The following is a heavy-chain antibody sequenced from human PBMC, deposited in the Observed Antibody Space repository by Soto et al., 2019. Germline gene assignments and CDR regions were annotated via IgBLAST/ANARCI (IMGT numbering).Heavy chain of an antibody. CDR3: ARDLERAGYYYYGMDV. CDR1: GFTFSSYS. V-gene: IGHV3-48*02. J-gene: IGHJ6*02. CDR2: ISSSSSTI. Sequence: GGSLRLSCAASGFTFSSYSMNWVRQAPGKGLEWVSYISSSSSTIYYADSVKGRFTISRDNAKNSLYLQMNSLRDEDTAVYYCARDLERAGYYYYGMDVWGQGTTVTVSS.